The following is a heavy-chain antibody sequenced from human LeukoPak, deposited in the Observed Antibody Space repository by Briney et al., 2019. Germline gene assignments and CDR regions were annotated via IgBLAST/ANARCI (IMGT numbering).Heavy chain of an antibody. CDR3: ARQERAAAAPYYYYGMDV. CDR2: ISSSSSYI. V-gene: IGHV3-21*01. D-gene: IGHD6-13*01. Sequence: PGGSLRLSCAASEFTFSTYSMNWVREAPGKGLEWVSSISSSSSYIYYAASVKGRFTISRDNAKNSLYLQMNSLRAEDTAVYYCARQERAAAAPYYYYGMDVWGQGTTVTVSS. J-gene: IGHJ6*02. CDR1: EFTFSTYS.